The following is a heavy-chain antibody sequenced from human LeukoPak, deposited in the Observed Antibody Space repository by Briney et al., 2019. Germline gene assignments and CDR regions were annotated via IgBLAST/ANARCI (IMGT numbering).Heavy chain of an antibody. CDR3: AKDRGYYYDSSGYYRRNYFDY. CDR1: GFTFSSYW. V-gene: IGHV3-74*01. D-gene: IGHD3-22*01. J-gene: IGHJ4*02. Sequence: GGSLRLSCAASGFTFSSYWMHWVRQAPEKGLVWVSHINSDGSSTSYADSVKGRFTISRDNSKNTLYLQMNSLRAEDTAVYYCAKDRGYYYDSSGYYRRNYFDYWGQGTLVTASS. CDR2: INSDGSST.